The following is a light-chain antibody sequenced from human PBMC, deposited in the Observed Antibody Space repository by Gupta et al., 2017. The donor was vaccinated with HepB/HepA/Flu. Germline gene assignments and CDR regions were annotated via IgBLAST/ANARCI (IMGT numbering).Light chain of an antibody. CDR1: QSISSW. Sequence: DIQMTPSPSTLSASVGDRVTITCRVSQSISSWLAWYQQKPGKAPKLLIYKASSLESGVPSRFSGSGSGTEFTLTISSLQPDDFAIYYCQQYNSEPGFGQGTKVEIK. V-gene: IGKV1-5*03. J-gene: IGKJ1*01. CDR2: KAS. CDR3: QQYNSEPG.